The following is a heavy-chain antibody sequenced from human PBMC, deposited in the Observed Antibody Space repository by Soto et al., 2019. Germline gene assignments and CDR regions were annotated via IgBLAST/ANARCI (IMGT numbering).Heavy chain of an antibody. CDR3: ARGVPAARNWFDP. CDR1: GGSVSIGSYY. V-gene: IGHV4-61*01. CDR2: IYYSGST. D-gene: IGHD2-2*01. Sequence: PAETLSLTCTVSGGSVSIGSYYWSWIRQPPGKGLEWIGYIYYSGSTNYNPSLKSRVTISVDTSKNQFSLKLSSVTAADTAVYYCARGVPAARNWFDPWGQGNLVTVSS. J-gene: IGHJ5*02.